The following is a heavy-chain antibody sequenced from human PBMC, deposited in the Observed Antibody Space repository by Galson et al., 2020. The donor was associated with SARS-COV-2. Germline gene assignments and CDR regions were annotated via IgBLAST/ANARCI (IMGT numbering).Heavy chain of an antibody. CDR1: GFTFSSYA. CDR2: ISYDGSNK. D-gene: IGHD3-22*01. V-gene: IGHV3-30*04. J-gene: IGHJ3*02. Sequence: GGSLRLSCAASGFTFSSYAMHWVRQAPGKGLEWVAVISYDGSNKYYADSVKGRFTISRDNSKNTLYLQMNSLRAEDTAVYYCARTYYYDSSGYYLFHAFDIWGQGTMVTVSS. CDR3: ARTYYYDSSGYYLFHAFDI.